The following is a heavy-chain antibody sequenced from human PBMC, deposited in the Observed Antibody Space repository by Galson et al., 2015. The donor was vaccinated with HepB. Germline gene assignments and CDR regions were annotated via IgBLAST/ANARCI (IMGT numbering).Heavy chain of an antibody. Sequence: SLRLSCAASGFTFSDYYMSWIRRAPGKGLEWVSYISSSSSYTNYADSVKGRFTISRDNAKNSLYLQMNSLRAEDTAVYYCARDNPNHYYGSGSYYTPYDYWGQGTLVTVSS. CDR2: ISSSSSYT. D-gene: IGHD3-10*01. CDR1: GFTFSDYY. CDR3: ARDNPNHYYGSGSYYTPYDY. J-gene: IGHJ4*02. V-gene: IGHV3-11*06.